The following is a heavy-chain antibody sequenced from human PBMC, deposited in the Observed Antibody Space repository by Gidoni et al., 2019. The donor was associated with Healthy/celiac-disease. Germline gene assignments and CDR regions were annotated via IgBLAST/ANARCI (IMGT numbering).Heavy chain of an antibody. CDR1: GFTFRSYG. J-gene: IGHJ3*02. CDR3: ARVPSMWALGAFDI. D-gene: IGHD1-26*01. CDR2: IWYDGSNK. V-gene: IGHV3-33*01. Sequence: QVQLVESGGGVVQPGRSLRLSCAWSGFTFRSYGMPWVRQAPAKGLEWVAVIWYDGSNKYYADSVKGRFTISRDNSKNTLYLQMNSLRAEDTAVYYCARVPSMWALGAFDIWGQGTMVTVSS.